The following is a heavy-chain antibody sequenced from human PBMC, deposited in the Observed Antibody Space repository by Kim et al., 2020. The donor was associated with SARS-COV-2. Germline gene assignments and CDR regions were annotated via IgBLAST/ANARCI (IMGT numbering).Heavy chain of an antibody. D-gene: IGHD3-10*01. Sequence: SLKSRVTISVDTSKNQFSLKLSSVTAADTAVYYCARAGHRSGSGTPYFDYWGQGTLVTVSS. CDR3: ARAGHRSGSGTPYFDY. V-gene: IGHV4-59*01. J-gene: IGHJ4*02.